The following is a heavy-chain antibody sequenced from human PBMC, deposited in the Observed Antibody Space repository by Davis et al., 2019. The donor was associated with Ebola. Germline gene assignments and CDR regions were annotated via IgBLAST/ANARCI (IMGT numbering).Heavy chain of an antibody. D-gene: IGHD4-17*01. CDR2: IYYSGST. CDR3: ARHDGYGDLNYMDV. CDR1: GGSISSYY. Sequence: PSETLSLTCTVSGGSISSYYWSWIRQPPGKGLEWIGYIYYSGSTNYNPSLKSRVTISVDTSKNQFSLKLSSVTASDTAVYYCARHDGYGDLNYMDVWGKGTTVTVSS. V-gene: IGHV4-59*08. J-gene: IGHJ6*03.